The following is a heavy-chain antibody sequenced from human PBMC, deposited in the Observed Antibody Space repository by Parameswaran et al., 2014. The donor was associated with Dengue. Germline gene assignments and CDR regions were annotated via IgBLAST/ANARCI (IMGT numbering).Heavy chain of an antibody. V-gene: IGHV1-2*02. CDR3: ATLLEWYLHDY. Sequence: WVRQAPGQGLEWMGWINPNSGGTNYAQKFQGRVTMTRDTSISTAYMELSRLRSDDTAVYYCATLLEWYLHDYWGQGTLVTVSS. J-gene: IGHJ4*02. D-gene: IGHD3-3*01. CDR2: INPNSGGT.